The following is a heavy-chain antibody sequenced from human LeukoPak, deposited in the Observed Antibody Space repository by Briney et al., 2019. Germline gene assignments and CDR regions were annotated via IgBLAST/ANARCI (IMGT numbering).Heavy chain of an antibody. CDR1: GGSISSTSYY. Sequence: ASETPSLTCTVSGGSISSTSYYWGWIRQPPGKGLEWIGSIYYTGSTYYNPSLNTRVTMSVDTSKNQFSLKLSSVTAADTAVYYCARRLKVPEHFDYWGQGTLDRVSS. V-gene: IGHV4-39*01. CDR3: ARRLKVPEHFDY. J-gene: IGHJ4*02. CDR2: IYYTGST.